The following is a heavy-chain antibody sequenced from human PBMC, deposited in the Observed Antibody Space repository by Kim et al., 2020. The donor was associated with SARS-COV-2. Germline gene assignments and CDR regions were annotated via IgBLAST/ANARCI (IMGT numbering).Heavy chain of an antibody. CDR1: GFTFTSSW. D-gene: IGHD3-10*01. CDR2: IRGDGWSE. CDR3: ARDLPGVGAYLS. Sequence: GGSLRLSCAASGFTFTSSWMTWVRQAPGKGLEWVASIRGDGWSEHTLQSLKGRFIISRDNTKDSLFLQMYDLRAEDTAVYFCARDLPGVGAYLSWGQGTL. V-gene: IGHV3-7*01. J-gene: IGHJ5*02.